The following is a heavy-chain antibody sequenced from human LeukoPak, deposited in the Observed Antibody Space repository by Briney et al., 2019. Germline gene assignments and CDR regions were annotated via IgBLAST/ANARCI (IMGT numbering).Heavy chain of an antibody. CDR3: ARNYYYDSSGYDKGDY. Sequence: GSLRLSCAASGFTFSSYSMNWVRQPPGKGLEWIGEINHSGSTNYNPSLKSRVTISVDTSKNQFSLKLSSMTAADTAVYYCARNYYYDSSGYDKGDYWGQGTLVTVSS. CDR1: GFTFSSYS. D-gene: IGHD3-22*01. V-gene: IGHV4-34*01. CDR2: INHSGST. J-gene: IGHJ4*02.